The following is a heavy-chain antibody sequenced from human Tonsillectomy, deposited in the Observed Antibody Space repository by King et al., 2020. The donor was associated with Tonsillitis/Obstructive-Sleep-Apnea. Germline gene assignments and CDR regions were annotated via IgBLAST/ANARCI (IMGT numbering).Heavy chain of an antibody. J-gene: IGHJ4*02. CDR2: IIPILGKS. V-gene: IGHV1-69*12. CDR1: GGTFSSYA. D-gene: IGHD4-11*01. CDR3: ARDVDHSYDY. Sequence: QLVQSGAEVKKPGSSVKVSCKASGGTFSSYAFSWVRQAPGQGLQWMGGIIPILGKSNKAPNFQGRVTITADESSSTAYMELSSLRSEDTAVYYCARDVDHSYDYWGQGTLVTVSS.